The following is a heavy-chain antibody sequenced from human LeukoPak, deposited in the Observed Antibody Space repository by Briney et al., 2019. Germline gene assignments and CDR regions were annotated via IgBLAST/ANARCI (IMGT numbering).Heavy chain of an antibody. CDR2: TYYRSKWYN. J-gene: IGHJ6*03. CDR3: ARGVWGFGELDYYYYYMDV. CDR1: GDSVSSNSAA. V-gene: IGHV6-1*01. Sequence: PSQTLSLTCAISGDSVSSNSAAWNWIRQSPSRGLEWLGRTYYRSKWYNDYAVSVKSRITINPDTSKNQFSLQLNSVTPEDTAVYYCARGVWGFGELDYYYYYMDVWGKGTTVTVSS. D-gene: IGHD3-10*01.